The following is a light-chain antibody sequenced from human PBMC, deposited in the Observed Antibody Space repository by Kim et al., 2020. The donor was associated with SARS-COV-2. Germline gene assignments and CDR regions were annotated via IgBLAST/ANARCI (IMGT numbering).Light chain of an antibody. V-gene: IGKV1-5*03. CDR2: QAS. CDR3: QHYIRFPYT. Sequence: SASVGDRVTITCRASQSVDTWWAWYQQKPGKAPNLLIYQASSLQIGVPSRFSGSGSGAEFTLTISSLQPEDFATYYCQHYIRFPYTFGQGTKLEIK. J-gene: IGKJ2*01. CDR1: QSVDTW.